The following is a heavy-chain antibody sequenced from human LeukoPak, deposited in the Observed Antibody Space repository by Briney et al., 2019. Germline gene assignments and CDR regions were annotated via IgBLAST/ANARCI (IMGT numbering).Heavy chain of an antibody. D-gene: IGHD3-10*01. CDR2: MNPNSGNT. J-gene: IGHJ4*02. Sequence: ASVKVSCKASGGTFSSYAINWVRQATGQGLEWMGWMNPNSGNTGYAQKFQGRVTITRNTSISTAYMELSSLRSEDTAVYYCARGRRHYCGSGSYLGYWGQGTLVTVSS. V-gene: IGHV1-8*03. CDR3: ARGRRHYCGSGSYLGY. CDR1: GGTFSSYA.